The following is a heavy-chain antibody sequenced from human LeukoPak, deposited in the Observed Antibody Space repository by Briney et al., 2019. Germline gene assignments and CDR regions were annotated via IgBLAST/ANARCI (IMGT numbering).Heavy chain of an antibody. Sequence: GGSLRLSCAASGFTFSSYEMNWVRQAPGKGLEWVSYISSSGSTIYYADSVKGRFTISRDNSKNTLYLQMNSLRAEDTAVYYCARDGAIQLWPNFDYWGQGTLVTVSS. V-gene: IGHV3-48*03. D-gene: IGHD5-18*01. J-gene: IGHJ4*02. CDR2: ISSSGSTI. CDR1: GFTFSSYE. CDR3: ARDGAIQLWPNFDY.